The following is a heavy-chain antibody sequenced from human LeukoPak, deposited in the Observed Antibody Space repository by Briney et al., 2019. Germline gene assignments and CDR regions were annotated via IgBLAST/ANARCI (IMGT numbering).Heavy chain of an antibody. CDR1: GGTFSSYA. Sequence: VASVKVSCKASGGTFSSYAISWVRQAPGQGLEWMGGIIPIFGTANYAQKFQGRVTITADESTSTAYMELSSLRSEDTAVYYCARENVVVVAATDYYYYGMDVWGQGTTVTVSS. V-gene: IGHV1-69*01. J-gene: IGHJ6*02. D-gene: IGHD2-15*01. CDR2: IIPIFGTA. CDR3: ARENVVVVAATDYYYYGMDV.